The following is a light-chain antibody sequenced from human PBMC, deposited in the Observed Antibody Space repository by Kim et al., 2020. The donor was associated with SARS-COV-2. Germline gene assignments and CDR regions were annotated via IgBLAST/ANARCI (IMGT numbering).Light chain of an antibody. CDR1: KLGDKY. CDR2: QDS. J-gene: IGLJ1*01. V-gene: IGLV3-1*01. Sequence: VSPGQTVSISCSGEKLGDKYACWCQQKPGQSPVLGIYQDSKRPSGIPVRFSGSNSGNTATLTISGTQAMDEADYYCQAWDSSTAWVFGTGTKVTVL. CDR3: QAWDSSTAWV.